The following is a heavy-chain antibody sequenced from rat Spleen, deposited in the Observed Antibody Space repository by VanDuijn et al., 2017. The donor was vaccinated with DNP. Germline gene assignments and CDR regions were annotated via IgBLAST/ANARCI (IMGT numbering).Heavy chain of an antibody. CDR1: GLTFSDYA. Sequence: EVQLVESGGGLVQPGRSLKLSCAASGLTFSDYAMAWVRQAPKKGLEWVASISSGGGGTYYPDSVKGRFTISRDNAKSTLYLQMDSLRSEDTASYYCARHQYYDGTYYNWFAYWGQGTLVTVSS. V-gene: IGHV5S23*01. CDR2: ISSGGGGT. J-gene: IGHJ3*01. CDR3: ARHQYYDGTYYNWFAY. D-gene: IGHD1-12*02.